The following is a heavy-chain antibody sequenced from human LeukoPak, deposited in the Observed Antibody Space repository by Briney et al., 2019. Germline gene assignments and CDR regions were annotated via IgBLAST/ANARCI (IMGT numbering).Heavy chain of an antibody. J-gene: IGHJ4*02. CDR2: ISSSSYI. V-gene: IGHV3-21*01. Sequence: GGSLRLSCAASGFTFSSYSMNWVRQAPGKGLEWVSSISSSSYIYYADSVKGRFTISRDNAKNSLYLQMNGLRAEDTAVYYCARDFGPNILTGYFFDHWGQGTLVTVSS. D-gene: IGHD3-9*01. CDR3: ARDFGPNILTGYFFDH. CDR1: GFTFSSYS.